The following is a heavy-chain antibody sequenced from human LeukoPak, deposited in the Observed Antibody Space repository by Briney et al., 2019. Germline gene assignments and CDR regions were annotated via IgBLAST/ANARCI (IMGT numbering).Heavy chain of an antibody. CDR3: ARVRLYGLDV. Sequence: PGGSLRLSCAASGFTVSSNYMSWVRQAPGKGLVWVSRVNSDGSSTSHADSVKGRFTISRDNAKSTLYLQMNTLRAEDTAVYYCARVRLYGLDVWGQGTTVTVSS. D-gene: IGHD6-25*01. V-gene: IGHV3-74*01. J-gene: IGHJ6*02. CDR1: GFTVSSNY. CDR2: VNSDGSST.